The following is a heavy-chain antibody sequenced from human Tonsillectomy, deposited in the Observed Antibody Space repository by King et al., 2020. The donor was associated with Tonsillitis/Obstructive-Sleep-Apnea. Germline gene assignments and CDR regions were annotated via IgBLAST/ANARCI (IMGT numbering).Heavy chain of an antibody. V-gene: IGHV4-39*01. CDR1: GGSISSSSYY. J-gene: IGHJ4*02. Sequence: QLQESGPGLVKPSETLSLTCTVSGGSISSSSYYWGWIRQPPGKGLEWIGSIYYSGSTYYNPSLKSRVTISVDTSKNKFSLKLSSVAAADTAVYYCARRIGGGASYYFDYWGQGTLVPVSS. CDR2: IYYSGST. D-gene: IGHD3-16*01. CDR3: ARRIGGGASYYFDY.